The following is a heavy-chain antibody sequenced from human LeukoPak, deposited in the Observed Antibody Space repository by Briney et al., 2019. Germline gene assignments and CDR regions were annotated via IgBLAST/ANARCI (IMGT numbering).Heavy chain of an antibody. CDR1: GYTFTGYY. CDR2: INPNSGGT. CDR3: ARDASAGFDRSHTFDY. V-gene: IGHV1-2*02. Sequence: RASVKVSCKASGYTFTGYYMHWVRQAPGQGLEWMGWINPNSGGTNYAQKFQGRVTMTKDTSISTAYMELSRLRSDDTAVYYCARDASAGFDRSHTFDYWGQGTLVTVSS. D-gene: IGHD2-15*01. J-gene: IGHJ4*02.